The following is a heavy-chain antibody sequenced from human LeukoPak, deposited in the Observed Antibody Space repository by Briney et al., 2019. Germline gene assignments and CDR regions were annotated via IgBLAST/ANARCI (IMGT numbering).Heavy chain of an antibody. CDR1: GFTFSSYS. CDR3: AGMDRTRIYYYDSSGYPPYGMDV. J-gene: IGHJ6*02. D-gene: IGHD3-22*01. CDR2: ISSSSSYI. Sequence: GGSLRLSCAASGFTFSSYSMNWVRQAPGKGLEWVSSISSSSSYIYYADSVKGRFTISRDNAENSLYLQMNSLRAEDTAVYYCAGMDRTRIYYYDSSGYPPYGMDVWGQGTTVTVSS. V-gene: IGHV3-21*01.